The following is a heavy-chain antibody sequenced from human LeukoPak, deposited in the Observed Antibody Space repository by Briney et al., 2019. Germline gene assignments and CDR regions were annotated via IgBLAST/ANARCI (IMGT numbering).Heavy chain of an antibody. D-gene: IGHD1-26*01. V-gene: IGHV3-11*05. J-gene: IGHJ4*02. Sequence: PGGSLRLFCAASGFTFSDYYMSWIRQAPGKGLEWVSYISSSSSYTNYADSVKGRFTISRDNAKNSLYLQMNSLRAEDTAVYYCARDGSGGSIVADYWGQGTLVTVSS. CDR3: ARDGSGGSIVADY. CDR2: ISSSSSYT. CDR1: GFTFSDYY.